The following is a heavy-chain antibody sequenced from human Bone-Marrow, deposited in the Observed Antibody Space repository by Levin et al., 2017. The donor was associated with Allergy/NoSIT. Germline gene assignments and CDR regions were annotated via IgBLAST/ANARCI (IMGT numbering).Heavy chain of an antibody. CDR2: IWYDGSKK. CDR3: ARDRLIGYYYGMDV. D-gene: IGHD3-22*01. V-gene: IGHV3-33*01. Sequence: GGSLRLSCAASGFTFSTFGMHWVRQAPGKGLEWVAAIWYDGSKKYYGDSVKGRFSISRDNSKNTLNLQMNSLRAEDTGVYLCARDRLIGYYYGMDVWGHGTTVTVSS. J-gene: IGHJ6*02. CDR1: GFTFSTFG.